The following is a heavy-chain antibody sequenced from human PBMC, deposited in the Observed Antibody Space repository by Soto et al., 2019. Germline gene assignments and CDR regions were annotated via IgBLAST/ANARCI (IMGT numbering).Heavy chain of an antibody. V-gene: IGHV3-30*18. CDR2: ISYDGSNE. CDR1: GFTFSNYG. J-gene: IGHJ4*02. D-gene: IGHD2-15*01. CDR3: AKDGAPRYCTRSSCHPAGAY. Sequence: GGSLRLSCAGSGFTFSNYGLHWVRQAPGKGPEWVAAISYDGSNEYYADSVKGRFTISRDKSKNMLYLQMDSLRPEDTAVYYCAKDGAPRYCTRSSCHPAGAYWGQGTLVTVSS.